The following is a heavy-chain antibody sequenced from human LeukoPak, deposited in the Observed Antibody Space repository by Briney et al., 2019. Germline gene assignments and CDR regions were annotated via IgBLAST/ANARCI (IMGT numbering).Heavy chain of an antibody. CDR1: GFTVSSNY. Sequence: TGGSLRLSCAASGFTVSSNYMSWVRQAPGKGLEWVSVIYSGGSTYYADSVKGRFTISRDNSKNTLYLQMNSLRAEDTAVYYCAGAPSSGWPDFDNWGQGTLVTVSS. CDR2: IYSGGST. CDR3: AGAPSSGWPDFDN. D-gene: IGHD6-19*01. V-gene: IGHV3-66*01. J-gene: IGHJ4*02.